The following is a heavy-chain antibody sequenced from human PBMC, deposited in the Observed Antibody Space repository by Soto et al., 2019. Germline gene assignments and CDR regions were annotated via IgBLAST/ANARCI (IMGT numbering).Heavy chain of an antibody. D-gene: IGHD3-16*02. J-gene: IGHJ4*02. V-gene: IGHV3-23*01. CDR3: AISTGGFGGLFVVPSDY. CDR2: INSGGTVA. CDR1: GFTYESYA. Sequence: GGSLRLSCAASGFTYESYAMSWVRQAPGKGLEWVSGINSGGTVAHYADSVKGRFAISRDNSKDTLSLEMNSLRADDTGLYYCAISTGGFGGLFVVPSDYWGQGTLVTVSS.